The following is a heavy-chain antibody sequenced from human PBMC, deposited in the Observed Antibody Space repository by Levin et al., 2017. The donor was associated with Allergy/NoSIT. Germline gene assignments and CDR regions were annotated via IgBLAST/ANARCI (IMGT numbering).Heavy chain of an antibody. CDR2: ISRDGST. J-gene: IGHJ6*02. V-gene: IGHV3-74*01. CDR1: GFAFSTYW. Sequence: GGSLRLSCAASGFAFSTYWMHWVRQAPGKGLVWVSRISRDGSTTYADSARGRFTISRDNAKNTLYLQVNSLRAEDTAVYFCARGTYYSMDVWGQGTTVTVSS. CDR3: ARGTYYSMDV.